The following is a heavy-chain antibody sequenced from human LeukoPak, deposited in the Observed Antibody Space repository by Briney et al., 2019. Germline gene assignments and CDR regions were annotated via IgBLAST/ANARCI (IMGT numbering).Heavy chain of an antibody. V-gene: IGHV3-21*01. J-gene: IGHJ4*02. CDR3: AKSIGYCSGGSCFEVDY. CDR2: ISSRSTYI. D-gene: IGHD2-15*01. CDR1: GFTFSSYS. Sequence: GGSLRLSCAASGFTFSSYSMNWLRQAPGKGLERVASISSRSTYIYYADSVKGRFTISRDNAKNSLYLQMTSLSAEDTAVYYCAKSIGYCSGGSCFEVDYWGQGTLVTVSS.